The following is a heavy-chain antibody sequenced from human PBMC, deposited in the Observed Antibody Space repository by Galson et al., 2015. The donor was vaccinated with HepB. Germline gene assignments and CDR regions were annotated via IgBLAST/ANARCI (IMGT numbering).Heavy chain of an antibody. Sequence: SLKLSCAASGFTFSSYAMDWVRQAPGKGLEWVSGISSSGDNTYYADSVKGRFTISRDNSKNTLNLQMNGLRAEDTAVYYCFRDDGDNAFDIWGQGTMATVSS. CDR3: FRDDGDNAFDI. J-gene: IGHJ3*02. CDR1: GFTFSSYA. V-gene: IGHV3-23*01. D-gene: IGHD3-10*01. CDR2: ISSSGDNT.